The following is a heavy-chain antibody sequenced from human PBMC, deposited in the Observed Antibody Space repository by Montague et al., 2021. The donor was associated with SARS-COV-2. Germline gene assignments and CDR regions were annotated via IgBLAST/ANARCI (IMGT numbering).Heavy chain of an antibody. J-gene: IGHJ6*02. V-gene: IGHV4-61*01. CDR2: IYYRGST. D-gene: IGHD3-3*01. CDR3: ARDPWRITIFGVVTRYGMDV. Sequence: SETRSLTCIVSGGSVSSGSYYWSWIRQPPGKGLEWIGYIYYRGSTKYXXXLESRVTISVDTSKNQFSLKLSSVTAADTAVYYCARDPWRITIFGVVTRYGMDVCGQGTTVTVSS. CDR1: GGSVSSGSYY.